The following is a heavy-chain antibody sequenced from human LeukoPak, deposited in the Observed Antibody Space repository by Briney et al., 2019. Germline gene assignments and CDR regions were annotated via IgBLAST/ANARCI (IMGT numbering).Heavy chain of an antibody. CDR3: ARGSDIVVVPAAPFDY. V-gene: IGHV1-18*01. Sequence: ASVKVSCKASGYTFTSYGISWVRQAPGQGLEWRGWISAYNGNTNYAQKLQGRVTMTTDTSTSTAYMELRSLRSDDTAVYYCARGSDIVVVPAAPFDYWGQGTLVTVSS. CDR2: ISAYNGNT. D-gene: IGHD2-2*01. CDR1: GYTFTSYG. J-gene: IGHJ4*02.